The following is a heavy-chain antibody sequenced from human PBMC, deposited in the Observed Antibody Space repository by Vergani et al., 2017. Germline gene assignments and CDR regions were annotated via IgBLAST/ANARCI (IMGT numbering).Heavy chain of an antibody. Sequence: QVQLQESGPGLVKPSETLSLTCTVSGGSISSYSWSWIRQPPGKGLEWIGYIYHSGSTYYNPSLKSRVTISVDRSKNQFSLKLSSVTAADPAVYYCAGYRPRGAGSYWGQGTLVTVSS. J-gene: IGHJ4*02. CDR2: IYHSGST. V-gene: IGHV4-59*04. CDR3: AGYRPRGAGSY. D-gene: IGHD6-19*01. CDR1: GGSISSYS.